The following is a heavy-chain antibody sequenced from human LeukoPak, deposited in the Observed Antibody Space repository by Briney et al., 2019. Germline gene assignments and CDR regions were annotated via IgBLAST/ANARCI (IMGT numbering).Heavy chain of an antibody. CDR1: GGSISSYY. V-gene: IGHV4-59*01. Sequence: SETLSLTCTVSGGSISSYYSSWIRQPPGKGREWIGYIYYSGSTNYNPSLKSRVTISVDTSKNQFSLKLSSVTAADTAVYYCARDRSGQRDFDYWGQGTLVTVSS. D-gene: IGHD1-14*01. J-gene: IGHJ4*02. CDR2: IYYSGST. CDR3: ARDRSGQRDFDY.